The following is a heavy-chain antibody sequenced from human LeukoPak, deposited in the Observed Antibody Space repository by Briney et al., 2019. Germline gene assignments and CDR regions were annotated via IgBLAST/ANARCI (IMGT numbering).Heavy chain of an antibody. CDR3: AKFEGATIPGWFNDY. J-gene: IGHJ4*02. CDR2: IDKTTYPT. D-gene: IGHD6-19*01. Sequence: GGSLRLSCAASEFIFSDYAMGWVRHAPGKGLEWVSTIDKTTYPTFYADSVRGRFTISRDNSKNILYLQMNSLTTEDTAGYFCAKFEGATIPGWFNDYWGQGVPVTVSS. V-gene: IGHV3-23*05. CDR1: EFIFSDYA.